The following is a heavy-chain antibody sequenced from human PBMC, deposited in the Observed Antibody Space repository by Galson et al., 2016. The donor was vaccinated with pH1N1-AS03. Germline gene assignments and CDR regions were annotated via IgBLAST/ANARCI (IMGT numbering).Heavy chain of an antibody. V-gene: IGHV3-9*01. Sequence: SLRLSCAGSGFNFDDYALHWVRQAPGKGLEWVAGIDWNSGTRGYSGSVFGRFTTSRDNAKNTLYLQMNSLRTEDTALYYCAKSPGYCSSGSCSDQGYFDSGGQGALVTVSS. CDR1: GFNFDDYA. J-gene: IGHJ4*02. D-gene: IGHD2-15*01. CDR2: IDWNSGTR. CDR3: AKSPGYCSSGSCSDQGYFDS.